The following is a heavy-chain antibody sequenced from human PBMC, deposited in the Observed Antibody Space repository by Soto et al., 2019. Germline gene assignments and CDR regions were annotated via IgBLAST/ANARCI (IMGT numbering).Heavy chain of an antibody. CDR3: ARDRPVECISTSCSKNWFDP. CDR2: IIPIFGTA. Sequence: QVQLVQSGAEVKKPGSSVKVSCKASGGTFSSYAISWVRQAPGQGLEWMGGIIPIFGTANYAQKFQGRVTITADESTSQAYMELRSLRSEDTAVYYCARDRPVECISTSCSKNWFDPWGQGTLVTVSS. J-gene: IGHJ5*02. D-gene: IGHD2-2*01. V-gene: IGHV1-69*12. CDR1: GGTFSSYA.